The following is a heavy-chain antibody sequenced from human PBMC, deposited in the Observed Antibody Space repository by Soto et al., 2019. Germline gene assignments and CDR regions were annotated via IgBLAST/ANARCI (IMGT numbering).Heavy chain of an antibody. D-gene: IGHD3-9*01. CDR2: ISYDGSNK. CDR3: ARDLSSDFDWLYSYYYYGMDV. Sequence: QVQLVESGGGVVQPGRSLRLSCAASGFTFSSYAMHWVRQAPGKGLEWVAVISYDGSNKYYADSVKGRFTISRDNSKNTLYLQMNSLRAEDTAVYYCARDLSSDFDWLYSYYYYGMDVWGQGTTVTVSS. CDR1: GFTFSSYA. V-gene: IGHV3-30-3*01. J-gene: IGHJ6*02.